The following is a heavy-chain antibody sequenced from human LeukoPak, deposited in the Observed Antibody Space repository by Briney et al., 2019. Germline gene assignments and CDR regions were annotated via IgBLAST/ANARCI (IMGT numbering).Heavy chain of an antibody. V-gene: IGHV1-46*01. D-gene: IGHD3-10*01. J-gene: IGHJ4*02. CDR3: ARDLPTGYGSSAY. Sequence: ASVKVSCKASGYTFTSYFFHWVRQAPGQGLEWMGVINPNNGAAGYAQTFQGGVTLTRDTSTSTVYMELSSLRSEDTAVYYCARDLPTGYGSSAYWGQGTLVTVSS. CDR1: GYTFTSYF. CDR2: INPNNGAA.